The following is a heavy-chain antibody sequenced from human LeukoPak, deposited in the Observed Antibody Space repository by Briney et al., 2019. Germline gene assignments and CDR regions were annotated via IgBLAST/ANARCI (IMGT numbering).Heavy chain of an antibody. CDR3: AKDLWKADY. D-gene: IGHD3-3*01. CDR2: IGGDAVST. V-gene: IGHV3-23*01. Sequence: GGSLRLSCAASGFTFSSYAMSWVRQAPGKGLEWVSAIGGDAVSTYYADSVKGRFSISRDNSKNTLYLQMNSLRADDTVVYYCAKDLWKADYWGQGTLVTVSS. CDR1: GFTFSSYA. J-gene: IGHJ4*02.